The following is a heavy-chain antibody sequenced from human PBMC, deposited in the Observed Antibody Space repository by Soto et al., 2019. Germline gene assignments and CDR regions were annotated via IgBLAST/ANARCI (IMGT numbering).Heavy chain of an antibody. CDR1: GYTFTSYD. CDR3: ATASHSSSVYYFCYGMDV. CDR2: MNPNTGST. Sequence: QVQLVQSGAVVRKPGASVKVSCTASGYTFTSYDLNWVRQTTGQGLEWMGWMNPNTGSTGFAQKFQGRLTMTRDTSNRTAYMELSSLTPEDTALYDCATASHSSSVYYFCYGMDVWGQGTAVAVSS. J-gene: IGHJ6*02. D-gene: IGHD6-6*01. V-gene: IGHV1-8*02.